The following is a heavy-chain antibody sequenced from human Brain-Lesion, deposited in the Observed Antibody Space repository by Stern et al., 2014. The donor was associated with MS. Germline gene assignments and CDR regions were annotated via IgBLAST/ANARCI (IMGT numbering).Heavy chain of an antibody. V-gene: IGHV3-7*01. J-gene: IGHJ5*02. CDR2: IKEDGSET. Sequence: EVQLVESGGGLVQPGGSLRLSCAASGFSFSSYWMNWVRKAPGQGLEWVGNIKEDGSETYYVDSVKGRFTISRDNAKNSLYLQMNSLRAEDTAVYYCARGSDAWGQGTLVTVSS. CDR3: ARGSDA. CDR1: GFSFSSYW.